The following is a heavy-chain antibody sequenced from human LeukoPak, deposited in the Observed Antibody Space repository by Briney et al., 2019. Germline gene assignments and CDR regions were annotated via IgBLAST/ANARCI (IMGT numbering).Heavy chain of an antibody. CDR1: GYTFTSYY. CDR2: IIPIFGTA. V-gene: IGHV1-69*13. J-gene: IGHJ6*02. CDR3: ARSSTSYFVYGFYYYGMDV. Sequence: GASVKVSCKASGYTFTSYYMHWVRQAPGQGLEWMGGIIPIFGTANYAQKFQGRVTITADESTSTAYMELSSLRSEDTAVYYCARSSTSYFVYGFYYYGMDVWGQGTTVTVSS. D-gene: IGHD2-2*01.